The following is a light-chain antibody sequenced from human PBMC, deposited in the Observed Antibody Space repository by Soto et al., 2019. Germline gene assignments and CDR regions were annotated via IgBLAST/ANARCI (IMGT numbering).Light chain of an antibody. CDR1: SSDVGAYNY. J-gene: IGLJ1*01. V-gene: IGLV2-14*01. CDR3: TSFTTSRAYV. Sequence: SVLTQPASVSGSPGQSITISCTGTSSDVGAYNYVSWYQQQSGKAPKLIIHEVTNRPSGVSNRFSGCKSGNTASLTISGLLAWDVADYSCTSFTTSRAYVFGSGTQGPVL. CDR2: EVT.